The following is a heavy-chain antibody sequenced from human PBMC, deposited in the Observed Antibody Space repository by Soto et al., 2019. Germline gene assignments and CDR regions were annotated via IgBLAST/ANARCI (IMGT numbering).Heavy chain of an antibody. CDR2: IWYDGSNK. V-gene: IGHV3-33*01. CDR1: GFTFSSYG. CDR3: ARDQWPYYYGMDV. D-gene: IGHD2-8*01. J-gene: IGHJ6*02. Sequence: VQLVESGGGVVQPGRSLRLSCAASGFTFSSYGMHWVRQAPGKGLEWVAVIWYDGSNKYYADSVKGRFTISRDNSKNTRHLQMNSLRAEDTAVYYCARDQWPYYYGMDVWGQGTTVTVSS.